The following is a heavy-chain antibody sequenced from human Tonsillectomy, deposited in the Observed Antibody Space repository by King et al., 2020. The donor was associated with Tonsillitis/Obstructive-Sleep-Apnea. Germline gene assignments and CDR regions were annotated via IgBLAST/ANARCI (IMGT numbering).Heavy chain of an antibody. CDR2: INHSGST. D-gene: IGHD5-18*01. V-gene: IGHV4-34*01. Sequence: VQLQQWGAGLLKPSETLSLTCAVYGGSFSGYYWSWLRQPPGKGLEWIGEINHSGSTNYNPSLKSRVTISVDTSKNQFSLKLSSVTAADTAVYYCARGMRYSFTPRPSYYYYYMDVWGKGTTVTVSS. CDR1: GGSFSGYY. J-gene: IGHJ6*03. CDR3: ARGMRYSFTPRPSYYYYYMDV.